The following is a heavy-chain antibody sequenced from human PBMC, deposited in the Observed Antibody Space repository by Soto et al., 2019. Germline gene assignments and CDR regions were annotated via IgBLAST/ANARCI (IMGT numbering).Heavy chain of an antibody. V-gene: IGHV4-34*01. J-gene: IGHJ4*02. D-gene: IGHD3-3*01. CDR2: INHSGST. CDR3: ARGLRPPRRWGIGVVTAYYFDY. CDR1: GGSFSGYY. Sequence: SETLSLTCAVYGGSFSGYYWSWIRQPPGKGLEWIGEINHSGSTNYNPSLKSRVTISVDTSKNQFSLKLSSVTAADTAVYYCARGLRPPRRWGIGVVTAYYFDYWGQGTLVTVSS.